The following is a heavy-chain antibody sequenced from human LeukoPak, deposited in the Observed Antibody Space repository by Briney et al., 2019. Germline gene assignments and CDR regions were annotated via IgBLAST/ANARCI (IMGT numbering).Heavy chain of an antibody. J-gene: IGHJ4*02. CDR2: IYYSGST. Sequence: PSETLSLTCTVSGGSISSYYWSWIRQPPGKGLEWIGYIYYSGSTNYNPSLKSRVTISVDTSKNQFSLKLSSVTAADTAVYYCARSLIKFGGVIDDCWGQGTLVTVSS. CDR1: GGSISSYY. CDR3: ARSLIKFGGVIDDC. V-gene: IGHV4-59*01. D-gene: IGHD3-16*02.